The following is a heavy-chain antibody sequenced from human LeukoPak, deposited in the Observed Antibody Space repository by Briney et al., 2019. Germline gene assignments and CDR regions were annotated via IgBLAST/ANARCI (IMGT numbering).Heavy chain of an antibody. CDR3: ARDVDDYGDCLFDY. D-gene: IGHD4-17*01. CDR2: IKQDGSEK. J-gene: IGHJ4*02. V-gene: IGHV3-7*01. CDR1: GFTFSSYW. Sequence: GGSLRLSCAASGFTFSSYWMSWVSQAPGEGLEWVANIKQDGSEKYYVDSVKGRFTISRDNAKNSLYLQMNSLRAEDTAVYYCARDVDDYGDCLFDYWGQGTLVTVSS.